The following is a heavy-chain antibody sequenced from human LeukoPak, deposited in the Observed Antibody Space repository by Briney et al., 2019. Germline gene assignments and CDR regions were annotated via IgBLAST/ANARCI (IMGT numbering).Heavy chain of an antibody. V-gene: IGHV4-39*01. Sequence: PSETLSLTCNVSGGSVSNYRYYWGWIRQPPGKGLEWIGSLYYTGSTCHNPSLGGRVATSVDTSKNQISLRLSSVTAADTAVYYGARHAGMTMASLFFVYWGQRTLVTVSS. J-gene: IGHJ4*02. CDR2: LYYTGST. CDR3: ARHAGMTMASLFFVY. CDR1: GGSVSNYRYY. D-gene: IGHD4/OR15-4a*01.